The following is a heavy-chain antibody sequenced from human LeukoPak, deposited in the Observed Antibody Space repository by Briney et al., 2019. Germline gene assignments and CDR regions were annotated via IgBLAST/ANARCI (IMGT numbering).Heavy chain of an antibody. Sequence: GGSLRPSCAASGFTFSSYSMNWVRQAPGKGLEWVSSISSSSSYIYYADSVKGRFTISRDNAKNSLYLQMNSLRAEDTAVYYCARARYCSSTSCHDFDYWGQGTLVTVSS. CDR2: ISSSSSYI. V-gene: IGHV3-21*01. D-gene: IGHD2-2*01. CDR3: ARARYCSSTSCHDFDY. J-gene: IGHJ4*02. CDR1: GFTFSSYS.